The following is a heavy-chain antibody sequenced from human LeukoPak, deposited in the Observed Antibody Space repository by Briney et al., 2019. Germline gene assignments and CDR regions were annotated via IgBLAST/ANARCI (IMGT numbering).Heavy chain of an antibody. CDR2: ISSSGSTI. D-gene: IGHD6-13*01. J-gene: IGHJ4*02. CDR1: GFTFSDYY. CDR3: AKEWRHSSSWYQFYFDY. Sequence: GGSLRLSCAASGFTFSDYYMSWIRQAPGKGLEWVSYISSSGSTIYYADSVKGRFTISRDNAKNSLYLQMNSLRAEDTAVYYCAKEWRHSSSWYQFYFDYWGQGTLVTVSS. V-gene: IGHV3-11*01.